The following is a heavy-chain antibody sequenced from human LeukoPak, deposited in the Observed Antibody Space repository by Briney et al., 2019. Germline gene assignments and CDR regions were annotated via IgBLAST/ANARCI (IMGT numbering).Heavy chain of an antibody. D-gene: IGHD3-22*01. CDR1: GFTFSSYA. Sequence: PGGSLRLSCAASGFTFSSYAMSWVRQAPGKGLEWVSAISGSGGSTYYADSVKGRFTISRDNSKNTLYLQMNSLRAEDTAVYYCAKDPSYYYDSSGYFFAFWFDYGGQGTLVTVSS. V-gene: IGHV3-23*01. CDR2: ISGSGGST. CDR3: AKDPSYYYDSSGYFFAFWFDY. J-gene: IGHJ4*02.